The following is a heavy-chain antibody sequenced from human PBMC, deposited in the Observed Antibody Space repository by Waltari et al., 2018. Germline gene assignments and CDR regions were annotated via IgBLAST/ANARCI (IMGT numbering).Heavy chain of an antibody. V-gene: IGHV1-2*06. D-gene: IGHD4-17*01. J-gene: IGHJ5*02. CDR2: INPNSGGT. CDR3: ARETYSDSGWFDT. Sequence: QVQLVQSGAEVRKPGASVKVSCKAAGYTFTDYYLHWVRQAPGHGLEWVGRINPNSGGTHYAQNFQGRVTMTSDTSITTVYMELASLTSDDTAVYYCARETYSDSGWFDTWGQGTLVTVSS. CDR1: GYTFTDYY.